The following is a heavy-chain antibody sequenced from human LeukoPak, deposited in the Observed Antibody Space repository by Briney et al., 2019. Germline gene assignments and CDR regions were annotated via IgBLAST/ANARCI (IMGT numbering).Heavy chain of an antibody. CDR2: IRQDGSDK. V-gene: IGHV3-7*03. CDR1: GFTFNTYW. D-gene: IGHD6-13*01. J-gene: IGHJ4*02. CDR3: AKDNRRYSSSWYYFDY. Sequence: PGGSLRLSCAASGFTFNTYWMSWVRQAPGKGLEWVANIRQDGSDKYYVDSVKGRFTISRDNAKNSLYLQMNSLRAEDMALYYCAKDNRRYSSSWYYFDYWGQGTLVTVSS.